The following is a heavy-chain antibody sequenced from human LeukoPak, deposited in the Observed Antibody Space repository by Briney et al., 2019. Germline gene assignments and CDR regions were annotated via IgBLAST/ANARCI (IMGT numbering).Heavy chain of an antibody. D-gene: IGHD6-19*01. CDR3: ARAVSGRFDY. V-gene: IGHV4-39*07. CDR2: IYYSGST. CDR1: GGSISSSSYY. Sequence: SETLSLTCTVSGGSISSSSYYWGWIRQPPGKGLEWIGSIYYSGSTYYNPSLKSRVTISVDTSKNQFSLRLSSVTAADTAIYYCARAVSGRFDYWGQGTLVTVSS. J-gene: IGHJ4*02.